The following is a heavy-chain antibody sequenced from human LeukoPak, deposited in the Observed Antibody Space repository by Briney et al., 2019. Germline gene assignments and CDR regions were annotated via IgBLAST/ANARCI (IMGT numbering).Heavy chain of an antibody. CDR1: GFTFSSYA. CDR2: ISGSGGST. CDR3: AKIFHTDGYYLGEHLFDA. J-gene: IGHJ5*02. Sequence: GGSLRLSCAASGFTFSSYAMSWVRQAPGKGPEWLSAISGSGGSTTDADSVKGRFTTSRDNSKSTLYLQMNSLRAEDTAIYYCAKIFHTDGYYLGEHLFDAWGQGTLVTVSS. V-gene: IGHV3-23*01. D-gene: IGHD3-22*01.